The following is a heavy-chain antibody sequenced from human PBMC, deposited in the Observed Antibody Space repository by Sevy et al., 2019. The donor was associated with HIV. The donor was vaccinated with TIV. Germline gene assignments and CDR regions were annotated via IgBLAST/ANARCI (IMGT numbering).Heavy chain of an antibody. CDR3: AGSYSSRGHAFDI. CDR2: ISGSGGST. CDR1: GFTLRSYE. Sequence: GGSLRLSCAVSGFTLRSYEMNWVRQAPGKGLEWVSAISGSGGSTYYADSVKGRFTISRDNSKNTLYLQMNSLRAEDTAVYYCAGSYSSRGHAFDIWGQGTMVTVSS. D-gene: IGHD6-13*01. V-gene: IGHV3-23*01. J-gene: IGHJ3*02.